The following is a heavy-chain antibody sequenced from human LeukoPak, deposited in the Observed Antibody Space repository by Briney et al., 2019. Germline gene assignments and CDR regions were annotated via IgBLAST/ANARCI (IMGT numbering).Heavy chain of an antibody. J-gene: IGHJ2*01. D-gene: IGHD6-19*01. CDR2: ISYDGSNK. Sequence: GGSLRLSCAASGFTFSSYAMHWVRQAPGKGLEWVAVISYDGSNKYYADSVKGRFTISRDNSKNTLYLQMNSLRAEDTAVYYCAKETAFIAVTDYWYFDLWGRGTLVTVSS. CDR3: AKETAFIAVTDYWYFDL. CDR1: GFTFSSYA. V-gene: IGHV3-30*04.